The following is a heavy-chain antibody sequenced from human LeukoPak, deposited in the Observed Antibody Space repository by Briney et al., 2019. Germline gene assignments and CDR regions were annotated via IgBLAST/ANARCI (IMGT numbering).Heavy chain of an antibody. CDR3: ARIVVVVAATGGGFDH. CDR1: GVSFSGYY. Sequence: SETLSLTCAVYGVSFSGYYWSWLRQPPGKGLEWIGEINHSGSTNYNPSLKSRVTISVDTSKNQFSLKLSSVTAADTAVYYCARIVVVVAATGGGFDHWGQGTLVTVSS. D-gene: IGHD2-15*01. J-gene: IGHJ5*02. CDR2: INHSGST. V-gene: IGHV4-34*01.